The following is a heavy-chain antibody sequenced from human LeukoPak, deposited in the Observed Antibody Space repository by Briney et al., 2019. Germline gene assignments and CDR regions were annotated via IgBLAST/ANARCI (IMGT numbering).Heavy chain of an antibody. J-gene: IGHJ4*02. CDR3: AKERRQNYDILTGEFDY. CDR2: ISGSGGST. Sequence: PGGSLRLSCAASGFTFSSYGMSWVRQAPGKGLEWVSAISGSGGSTYYADSVKGRFTISRDNSKNTLYLQMNSLRAEDTAVYYCAKERRQNYDILTGEFDYWGQGTLVTVSS. V-gene: IGHV3-23*01. CDR1: GFTFSSYG. D-gene: IGHD3-9*01.